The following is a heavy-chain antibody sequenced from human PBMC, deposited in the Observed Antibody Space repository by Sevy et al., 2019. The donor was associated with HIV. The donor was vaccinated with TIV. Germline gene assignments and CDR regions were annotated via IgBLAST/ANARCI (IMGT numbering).Heavy chain of an antibody. J-gene: IGHJ3*02. CDR2: MSGISNYI. CDR3: ARNNCSITNCYMGDVFDI. Sequence: GGSLRLSCAASGFTFSSYSMNWVRQAPVKGLEWVSSMSGISNYIYYADSMKGRFTVSRDNARNSLYLQMNSLRAEDTAVYYCARNNCSITNCYMGDVFDIWGQGTMVTVSS. D-gene: IGHD2-2*02. CDR1: GFTFSSYS. V-gene: IGHV3-21*01.